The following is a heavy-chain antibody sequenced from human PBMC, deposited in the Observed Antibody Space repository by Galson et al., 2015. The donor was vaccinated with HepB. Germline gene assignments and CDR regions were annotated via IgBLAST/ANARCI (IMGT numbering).Heavy chain of an antibody. D-gene: IGHD4-17*01. CDR1: GYTFTSYG. Sequence: SVKVSCKASGYTFTSYGISWVRQAPGQGLEWMGWNSAYKGNTKYAQELQGRVTMTTDTSTSTAYMELRSLRSDDTAVYYCARVDYGDYPFDYWGQGTLVIVSS. CDR2: NSAYKGNT. CDR3: ARVDYGDYPFDY. J-gene: IGHJ4*02. V-gene: IGHV1-18*01.